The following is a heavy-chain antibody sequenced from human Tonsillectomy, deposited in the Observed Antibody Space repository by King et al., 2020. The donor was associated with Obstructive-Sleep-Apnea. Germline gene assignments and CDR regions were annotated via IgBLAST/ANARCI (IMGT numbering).Heavy chain of an antibody. J-gene: IGHJ6*02. CDR3: ARDLVIIDRETFYYGMDV. CDR1: GGSISSSSYY. V-gene: IGHV4-39*07. D-gene: IGHD3-9*01. CDR2: IYYSGST. Sequence: QLQLQESGPGLVKPSETLSLTCTVSGGSISSSSYYCAWIRQPPGKGLEWIGSIYYSGSTYYNPSLKSRVTISVDTSKNQFSLKLSSLTAADTAVYYCARDLVIIDRETFYYGMDVWGQGTTVTVSS.